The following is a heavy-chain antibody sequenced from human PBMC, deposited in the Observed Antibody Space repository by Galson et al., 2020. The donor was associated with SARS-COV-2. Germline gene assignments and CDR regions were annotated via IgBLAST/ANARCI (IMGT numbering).Heavy chain of an antibody. CDR1: GGSISSYY. CDR3: ARRGLGYCSSTSCHNAFDI. Sequence: SETLSLTCTVSGGSISSYYWSWTRQPPGKGLEWIGYIYYSGSTNYNPSLKSRVTISVDTSKNQFSLKLSSVTAADTAVYYCARRGLGYCSSTSCHNAFDIWGQGTMVTVSS. V-gene: IGHV4-59*08. D-gene: IGHD2-2*01. CDR2: IYYSGST. J-gene: IGHJ3*02.